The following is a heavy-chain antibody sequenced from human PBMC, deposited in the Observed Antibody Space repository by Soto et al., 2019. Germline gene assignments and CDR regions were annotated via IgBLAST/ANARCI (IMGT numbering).Heavy chain of an antibody. D-gene: IGHD5-12*01. Sequence: GGSLRLSCAASGFTFSSYWMSWVRQAPGKGLEWVANIKQDGSEKYYVDSVKGRFTISRDNAKNSLYLQMNSLRAEDTAVYYCARAVEMATIGTADAFDIWGQGTMVTVSS. V-gene: IGHV3-7*05. J-gene: IGHJ3*02. CDR2: IKQDGSEK. CDR3: ARAVEMATIGTADAFDI. CDR1: GFTFSSYW.